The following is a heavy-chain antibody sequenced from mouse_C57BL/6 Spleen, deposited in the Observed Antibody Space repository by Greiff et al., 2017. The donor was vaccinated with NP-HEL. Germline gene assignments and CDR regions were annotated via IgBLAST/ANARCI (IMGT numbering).Heavy chain of an antibody. D-gene: IGHD2-4*01. CDR3: ASYDYDEVY. CDR2: IDPSDSYT. Sequence: QVQLQQSGAELVKPGASVKLSCKASGYTFTSYWMQWVKQRPGQGLEWIGEIDPSDSYTNYNQKFKGKATLTVDTSSSTAYMQLSSLTSEDSAVYYCASYDYDEVYWGQGTTLTVSS. CDR1: GYTFTSYW. V-gene: IGHV1-50*01. J-gene: IGHJ2*01.